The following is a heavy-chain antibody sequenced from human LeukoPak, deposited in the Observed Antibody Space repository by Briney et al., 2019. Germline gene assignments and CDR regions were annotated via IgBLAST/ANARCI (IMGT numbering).Heavy chain of an antibody. CDR2: IYYSGST. Sequence: SETLSLTCTVSGGSISSSSYYWGWIRQPPGKGLEWIGSIYYSGSTYYNPSLKSRVTISVDTSKNQFSLKLSSVTAADTAVYYCAREVRGQPAIDYWGQGTLVTVSS. J-gene: IGHJ4*02. CDR3: AREVRGQPAIDY. V-gene: IGHV4-39*07. CDR1: GGSISSSSYY. D-gene: IGHD6-25*01.